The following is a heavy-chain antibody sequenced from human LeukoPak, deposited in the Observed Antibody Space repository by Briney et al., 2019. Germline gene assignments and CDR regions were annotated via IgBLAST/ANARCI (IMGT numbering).Heavy chain of an antibody. V-gene: IGHV3-30-3*01. CDR2: MSYDGTNK. CDR1: GFTFSTSA. D-gene: IGHD3-22*01. J-gene: IGHJ4*02. Sequence: GGSLRLSCAASGFTFSTSAVHWVRQAPGKGLEWVAVMSYDGTNKYYADSVKGRFTISRDNSKNTLYLQMSGLRAEDTAVYYCARDRGYYDSSGLGYYFDYWGQGTQVTVSS. CDR3: ARDRGYYDSSGLGYYFDY.